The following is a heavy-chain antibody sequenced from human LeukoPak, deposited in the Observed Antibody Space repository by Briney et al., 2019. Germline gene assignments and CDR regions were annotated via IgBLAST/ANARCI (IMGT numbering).Heavy chain of an antibody. CDR3: ARGTKDLVGITWYYYMDV. V-gene: IGHV1-2*02. Sequence: ASVKVSCKASGYTFTAHYMHWVRQAPGQGLEWMGWINPNSGGTNYAQKFQGRVTMTRDTSISTVYMEVSSLRSDDTAVYYCARGTKDLVGITWYYYMDVWGKGTTVTVSS. CDR2: INPNSGGT. J-gene: IGHJ6*03. D-gene: IGHD2-2*01. CDR1: GYTFTAHY.